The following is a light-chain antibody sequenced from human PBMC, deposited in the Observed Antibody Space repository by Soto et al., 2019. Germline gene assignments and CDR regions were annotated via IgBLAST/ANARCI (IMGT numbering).Light chain of an antibody. CDR3: SSYAGRSLV. Sequence: QSALTQPPSASESPGQSVTISCTGTSSDVGGYNYVSWYQQHPDKAPKLMIYEVSKRPSGVPDRFSGSKSGNTASLTVSGLQAEDEADYYCSSYAGRSLVFGGGTKLTVL. J-gene: IGLJ2*01. CDR1: SSDVGGYNY. V-gene: IGLV2-8*01. CDR2: EVS.